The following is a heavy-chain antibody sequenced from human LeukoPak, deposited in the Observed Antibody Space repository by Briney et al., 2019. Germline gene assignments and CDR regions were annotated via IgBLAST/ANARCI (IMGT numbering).Heavy chain of an antibody. D-gene: IGHD3-3*01. V-gene: IGHV1-18*01. Sequence: ASVKVSCKASGYTFTSYGISWVRQAPGQGLEWMGWISAYNGNTNYAQKLQGRVTMTTDTSTSTAYMELRSLRSDDTAVYYCASIYDFRSGYYFREYWGQPTMVT. CDR3: ASIYDFRSGYYFREY. CDR2: ISAYNGNT. J-gene: IGHJ4*02. CDR1: GYTFTSYG.